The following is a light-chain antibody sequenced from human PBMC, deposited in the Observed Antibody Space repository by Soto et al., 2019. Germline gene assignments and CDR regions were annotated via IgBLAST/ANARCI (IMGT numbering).Light chain of an antibody. Sequence: IVLTQSPGTLYLSPGERATLSCGASQSVTSNYLAWYQQKPGQAPRLLIYGASSRATGIPDRFSGSGSGTDGTLTISRLETEDCAVYDCQQYGSSPGTFGQGTKVDIK. CDR1: QSVTSNY. V-gene: IGKV3-20*01. CDR3: QQYGSSPGT. J-gene: IGKJ1*01. CDR2: GAS.